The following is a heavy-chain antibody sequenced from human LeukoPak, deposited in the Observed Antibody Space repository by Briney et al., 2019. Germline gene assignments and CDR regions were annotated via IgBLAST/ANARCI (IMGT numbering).Heavy chain of an antibody. J-gene: IGHJ4*02. V-gene: IGHV4-61*01. CDR1: GFSVTTDSYC. D-gene: IGHD3-10*01. CDR3: ARDLFGSLDS. Sequence: SETLSLTCTVSGFSVTTDSYCWGWIRQPPGKGLEWIGYDYCGGNTNYDPSLKRRVTISVDTSKNQFSLTLTSVTAADTAVYFCARDLFGSLDSRGQGILVTVSS. CDR2: DYCGGNT.